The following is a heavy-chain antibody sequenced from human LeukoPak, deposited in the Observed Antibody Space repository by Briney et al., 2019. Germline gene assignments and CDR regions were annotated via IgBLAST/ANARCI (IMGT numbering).Heavy chain of an antibody. Sequence: PGGSLRLSCAASGFTFSSYGMHWVRQAPGKGLEWGAVISYDGSNKYYADSVKGRFTISRDNSKNTLYLQMNSLRAEDTAVYYCAKDHQLASHYWGQGTLVTVSS. J-gene: IGHJ4*02. D-gene: IGHD2-2*01. V-gene: IGHV3-30*18. CDR2: ISYDGSNK. CDR1: GFTFSSYG. CDR3: AKDHQLASHY.